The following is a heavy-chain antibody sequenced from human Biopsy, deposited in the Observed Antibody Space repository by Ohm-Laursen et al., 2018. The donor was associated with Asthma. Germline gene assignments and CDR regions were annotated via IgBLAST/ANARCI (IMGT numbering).Heavy chain of an antibody. CDR1: GFMFSDYV. J-gene: IGHJ4*02. D-gene: IGHD5-12*01. Sequence: SLRLSCAASGFMFSDYVFHWVRQAPGKGLEWVAIISYDGTNTYYADSVKARFTISRDNSKNTLYLQMNGLKAEDTAVYYCARDSPSGSDFDYYYFDYWGQGSLVTVSS. V-gene: IGHV3-30-3*01. CDR3: ARDSPSGSDFDYYYFDY. CDR2: ISYDGTNT.